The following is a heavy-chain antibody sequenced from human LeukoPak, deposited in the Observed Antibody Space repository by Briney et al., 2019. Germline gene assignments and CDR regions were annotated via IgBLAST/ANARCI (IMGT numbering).Heavy chain of an antibody. CDR3: AREIVVVPAATEYPGWFDP. J-gene: IGHJ5*02. CDR2: IYYSGST. Sequence: SETLSLTCTVSGGSISSYYWSWIRQPPGKGLEWLGYIYYSGSTNYNPSLKSRVTISVDTSKNQFSLKLSSVTAADTAVYYCAREIVVVPAATEYPGWFDPWGQGTLVTVSS. V-gene: IGHV4-59*01. CDR1: GGSISSYY. D-gene: IGHD2-2*01.